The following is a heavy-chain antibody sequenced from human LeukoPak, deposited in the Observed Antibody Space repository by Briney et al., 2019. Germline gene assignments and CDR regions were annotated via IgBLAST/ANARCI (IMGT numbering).Heavy chain of an antibody. CDR1: GFTFSSYS. J-gene: IGHJ4*02. D-gene: IGHD6-19*01. CDR2: ISSSSSYI. V-gene: IGHV3-21*01. CDR3: ARGATRSGWYYFDY. Sequence: SGGSLRLSCAASGFTFSSYSMNWVRQAPGKGLEWVSSISSSSSYICYADSVKGRFTISRDNAKNSLYLQMNSLRAEDAAVYYCARGATRSGWYYFDYWGQGTLVTVSS.